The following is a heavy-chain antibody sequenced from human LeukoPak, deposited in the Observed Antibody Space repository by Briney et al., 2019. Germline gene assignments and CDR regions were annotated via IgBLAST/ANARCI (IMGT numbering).Heavy chain of an antibody. CDR2: IYYSGST. D-gene: IGHD3-16*01. Sequence: SETLSLTCTGSGGSISSYYWSWIRQPPGKGLEWIGYIYYSGSTNYNPSLKSRVTISVDTSKNQFSLKLSSVTAADTAVYYCARHGGYYFDYWGQGTLVTVSS. J-gene: IGHJ4*02. CDR3: ARHGGYYFDY. V-gene: IGHV4-59*08. CDR1: GGSISSYY.